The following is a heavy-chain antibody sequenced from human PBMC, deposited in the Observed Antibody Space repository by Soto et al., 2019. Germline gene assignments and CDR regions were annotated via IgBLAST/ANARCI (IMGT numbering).Heavy chain of an antibody. CDR1: GFSLANYP. J-gene: IGHJ4*02. CDR2: SSPRGDTI. CDR3: AKGPHTNVGWPYYFES. Sequence: GGSLRLSCVASGFSLANYPMNWFRPTPGQGLEWISYSSPRGDTIYYADSVEGRFTISRDNARNSLSLHMSSLRDEDSALYYCAKGPHTNVGWPYYFESWGQGVPITFSS. V-gene: IGHV3-48*02. D-gene: IGHD6-19*01.